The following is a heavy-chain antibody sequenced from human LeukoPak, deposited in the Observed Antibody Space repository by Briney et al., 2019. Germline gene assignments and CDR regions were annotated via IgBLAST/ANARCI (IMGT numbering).Heavy chain of an antibody. J-gene: IGHJ4*02. Sequence: EPLSHLCEDSRFTVSGNCMDLGGHAISKKMKWVSVIYSGGSTYYADSVKGRFTISRDNSKNTLYLQMNSLRAEDTAVYYCARDVRVRATRLDYWGQGTLVTVSS. V-gene: IGHV3-66*01. CDR2: IYSGGST. CDR3: ARDVRVRATRLDY. D-gene: IGHD1-26*01. CDR1: RFTVSGNC.